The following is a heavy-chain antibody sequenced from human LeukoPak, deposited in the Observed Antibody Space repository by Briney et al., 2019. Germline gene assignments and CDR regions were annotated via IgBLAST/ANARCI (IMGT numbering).Heavy chain of an antibody. Sequence: PSQTLSLTCTVSGGSISSGGYYWSWIRQHPGKGLEWIGYIYYSGSTYYNPSLKSRVTISVDTSKNQFSLKLSSVTAEDTAVYYCAKEDRYSYGLGYYYGMDIWGQGTTVTVSS. CDR3: AKEDRYSYGLGYYYGMDI. V-gene: IGHV4-31*03. CDR1: GGSISSGGYY. CDR2: IYYSGST. J-gene: IGHJ6*02. D-gene: IGHD5-18*01.